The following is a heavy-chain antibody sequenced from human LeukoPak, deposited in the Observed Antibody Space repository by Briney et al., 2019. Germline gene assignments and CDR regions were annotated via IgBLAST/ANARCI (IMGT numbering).Heavy chain of an antibody. CDR3: ARSPIGGIPHFDY. Sequence: GGSLRLSCAASGFTFSSYEMNWVRQAPGKGLEWVSYISSSGSTICYADSVKGRFTISRDNAKNSLYLQMNSLRAEDTAVYYCARSPIGGIPHFDYWGQGTLVTVSS. J-gene: IGHJ4*02. V-gene: IGHV3-48*03. CDR2: ISSSGSTI. D-gene: IGHD1-14*01. CDR1: GFTFSSYE.